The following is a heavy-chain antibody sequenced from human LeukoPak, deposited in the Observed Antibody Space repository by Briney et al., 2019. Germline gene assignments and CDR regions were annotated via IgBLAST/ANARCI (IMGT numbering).Heavy chain of an antibody. CDR2: IYYSGST. J-gene: IGHJ4*02. CDR3: ARVSAETTGYSSGWGFDY. V-gene: IGHV4-59*01. CDR1: GGSISSYY. Sequence: SETLSLTCTVSGGSISSYYWSWLRQPPGKGLEWIGYIYYSGSTNYNPSLKSRVTISVDTSKNQFSLKLSSVTAADTAVYYCARVSAETTGYSSGWGFDYWGQGTLVTVSS. D-gene: IGHD6-19*01.